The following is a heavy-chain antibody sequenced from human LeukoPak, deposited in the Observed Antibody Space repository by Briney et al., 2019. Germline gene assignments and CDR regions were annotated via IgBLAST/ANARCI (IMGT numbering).Heavy chain of an antibody. CDR3: ARGSGHYDFWSGFNYYYYYGMDV. V-gene: IGHV1-2*02. CDR1: GYTFTGYY. D-gene: IGHD3-3*01. J-gene: IGHJ6*02. CDR2: INPNSGGT. Sequence: RASVKVSCKASGYTFTGYYMHWVRQAPGQGLEWMGWINPNSGGTNYAQKFQGRVTMTRDTSISTAYMELSRLRSDDTAVYYCARGSGHYDFWSGFNYYYYYGMDVWGQGTTVTVSS.